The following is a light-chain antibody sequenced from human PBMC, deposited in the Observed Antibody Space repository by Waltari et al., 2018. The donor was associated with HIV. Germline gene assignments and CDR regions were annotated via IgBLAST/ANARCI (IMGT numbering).Light chain of an antibody. J-gene: IGKJ2*01. CDR3: HQYYSSPYT. V-gene: IGKV4-1*01. CDR2: WAS. Sequence: DIVMTQSPDPLAVSLGGRATINCKSSQSVFYSSSNKNYLAWYQQKPGQPPKLLIYWASTRESGVPDRFSGSGSGTDFTLTISNLEAEDVAVYYCHQYYSSPYTFGQGTKVEIK. CDR1: QSVFYSSSNKNY.